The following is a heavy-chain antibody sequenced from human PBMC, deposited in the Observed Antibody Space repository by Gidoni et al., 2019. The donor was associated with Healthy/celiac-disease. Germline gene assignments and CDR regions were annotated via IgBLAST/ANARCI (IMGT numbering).Heavy chain of an antibody. Sequence: EVQLVESGGVVVQPGGSLRLSCSASGFTFDDYTMHWVRQAPGKGLEWVSLISWDGGSTYYADSVKGRFTISRENSKNSLYLQMNSLRTEDTALYYCAKDKGELRARHDAFDIWGQGTMVTVSS. D-gene: IGHD1-26*01. CDR2: ISWDGGST. J-gene: IGHJ3*02. CDR3: AKDKGELRARHDAFDI. CDR1: GFTFDDYT. V-gene: IGHV3-43*01.